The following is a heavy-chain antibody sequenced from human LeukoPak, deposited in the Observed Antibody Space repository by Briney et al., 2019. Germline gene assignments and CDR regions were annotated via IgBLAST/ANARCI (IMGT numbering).Heavy chain of an antibody. CDR2: INPSGGST. CDR1: GYTFTSYY. V-gene: IGHV1-46*01. J-gene: IGHJ3*02. D-gene: IGHD6-19*01. CDR3: ARADYSGGWAGGFDI. Sequence: ASVKVSCKASGYTFTSYYMHWVRQAPGQGLEWMGIINPSGGSTSYAQKFQGRVTMTRDTSTSTVYMELSSLRSEDTAVYYCARADYSGGWAGGFDIWGQGTMVTVSS.